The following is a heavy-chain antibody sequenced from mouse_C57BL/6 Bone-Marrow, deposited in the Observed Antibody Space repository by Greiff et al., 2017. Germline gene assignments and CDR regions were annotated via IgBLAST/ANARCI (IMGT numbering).Heavy chain of an antibody. V-gene: IGHV1-55*01. CDR1: GYTFTSYW. D-gene: IGHD2-3*01. J-gene: IGHJ1*03. CDR2: IYPGSGST. Sequence: QVQLQQPGAELVKPGASVKMSCKASGYTFTSYWITWVKQRPGQGLEWIGDIYPGSGSTNYNEKFKSKATLTVDTSSSTAYMQLSSLTSEDSAVYYWARYGYYNWYFDVWGTGTTVTVSS. CDR3: ARYGYYNWYFDV.